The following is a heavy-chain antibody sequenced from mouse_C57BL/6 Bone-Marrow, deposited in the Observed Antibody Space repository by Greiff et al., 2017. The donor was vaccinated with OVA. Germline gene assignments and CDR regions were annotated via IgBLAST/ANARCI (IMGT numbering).Heavy chain of an antibody. CDR2: IYPGSGST. D-gene: IGHD1-1*01. CDR1: GYTFTSYW. CDR3: ARLRSGDWYVDV. Sequence: QVHLKQSGAELVKPGASVKMSCKASGYTFTSYWITWVKQRPGQGLEWIGDIYPGSGSTNYNEKFKSKATLTVDTSSSTAYMQLSGLTSEDSAVYYCARLRSGDWYVDVWGTGTTVTVSS. J-gene: IGHJ1*03. V-gene: IGHV1-55*01.